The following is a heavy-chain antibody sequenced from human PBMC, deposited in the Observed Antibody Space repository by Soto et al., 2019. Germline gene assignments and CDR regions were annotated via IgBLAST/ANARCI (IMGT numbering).Heavy chain of an antibody. Sequence: PGGSLRLSCAASGFTVSSNYMTWVRQAPGKGLEWVSAIYSGGSTYYADSVKGRFTISRDNSKNTLYLQMNSLRAEDTAVYYCARDRGWSLFDYWGQGTLVTVSS. CDR2: IYSGGST. CDR1: GFTVSSNY. V-gene: IGHV3-53*01. CDR3: ARDRGWSLFDY. D-gene: IGHD6-19*01. J-gene: IGHJ4*02.